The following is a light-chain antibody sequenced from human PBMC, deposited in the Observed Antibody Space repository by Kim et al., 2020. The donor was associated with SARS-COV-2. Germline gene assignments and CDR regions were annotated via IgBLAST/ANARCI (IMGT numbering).Light chain of an antibody. CDR3: QHYNSYPYT. J-gene: IGKJ2*01. Sequence: YASVGDRVTITCRASQFISTWLAWYQQKPGKAPKLLVYQASTLESGVPSRFSGSGSGTDFSLTIDSLQPDDFATYYCQHYNSYPYTFGQGTKVDI. CDR1: QFISTW. CDR2: QAS. V-gene: IGKV1-5*01.